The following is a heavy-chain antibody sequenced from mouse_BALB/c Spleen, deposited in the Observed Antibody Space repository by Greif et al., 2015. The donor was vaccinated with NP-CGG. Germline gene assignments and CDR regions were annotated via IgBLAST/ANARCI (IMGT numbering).Heavy chain of an antibody. CDR2: INPSTGYT. J-gene: IGHJ3*01. CDR3: ARLGLGAY. D-gene: IGHD4-1*01. Sequence: QVQLQQPGAELAKPGASVKMSCKASGYTFTSYWMHWVKQRPGQGLEWIGCINPSTGYTEYNQKFKDKATLTADKSSSTAYMQLSSLTSEDSAVYYCARLGLGAYWGQGTLVTVSA. V-gene: IGHV1-7*01. CDR1: GYTFTSYW.